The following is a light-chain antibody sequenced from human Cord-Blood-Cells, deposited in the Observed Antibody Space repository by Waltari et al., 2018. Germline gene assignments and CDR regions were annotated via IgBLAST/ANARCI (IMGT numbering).Light chain of an antibody. CDR1: QSVSSSY. Sequence: EIVLTQSSATLSLSPGDRATFSCRASQSVSSSYLAWYQQKPGKAPRLLIYGASSRATVLPDRFSGSGSGTDFTLTISRLEPEDFAVYYCQQYGSSPQTFGQGTKVEIK. CDR2: GAS. V-gene: IGKV3-20*01. CDR3: QQYGSSPQT. J-gene: IGKJ1*01.